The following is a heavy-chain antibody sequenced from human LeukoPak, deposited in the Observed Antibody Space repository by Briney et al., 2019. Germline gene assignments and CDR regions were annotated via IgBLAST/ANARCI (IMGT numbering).Heavy chain of an antibody. CDR2: INPNSGGT. V-gene: IGHV1-2*02. J-gene: IGHJ4*02. CDR1: GYTFTSYA. Sequence: ASVKVSCKASGYTFTSYAMNWVRQAPGQGLEWMGWINPNSGGTNYAQKFQGRVTMTRDTSISTAYMELSRLRSDDTAVYYCASGTDGGYYAPDYWGQGTLVTVSS. D-gene: IGHD1-26*01. CDR3: ASGTDGGYYAPDY.